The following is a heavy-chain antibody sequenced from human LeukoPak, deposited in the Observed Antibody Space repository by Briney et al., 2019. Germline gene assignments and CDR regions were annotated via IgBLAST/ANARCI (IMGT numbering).Heavy chain of an antibody. CDR1: GYTFTDYY. J-gene: IGHJ6*02. D-gene: IGHD2-2*01. CDR3: ATDLEVVVMCARGRCRDV. Sequence: ASVKVSCKASGYTFTDYYIHWVRQAPGQGLEWMGWINPNSGGTNYAQKFQGRVTMTRDTSISTAYMELSRLRSDDTAVYYCATDLEVVVMCARGRCRDVWGQGTTVTVSS. V-gene: IGHV1-2*02. CDR2: INPNSGGT.